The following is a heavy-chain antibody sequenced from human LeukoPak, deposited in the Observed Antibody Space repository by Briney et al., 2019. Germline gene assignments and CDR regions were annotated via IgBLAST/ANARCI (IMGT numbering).Heavy chain of an antibody. CDR3: ARGDGWYYGMDV. Sequence: SETLSLTCTVSGGSISSYYWSWIRQPPGKGLEWIGYIYYSGSTSYNPSLKSRVTISVDTSKSQFSLKLSSVTAADTAVYYCARGDGWYYGMDVWGPGATVTVSS. J-gene: IGHJ6*02. CDR2: IYYSGST. D-gene: IGHD5-24*01. CDR1: GGSISSYY. V-gene: IGHV4-59*01.